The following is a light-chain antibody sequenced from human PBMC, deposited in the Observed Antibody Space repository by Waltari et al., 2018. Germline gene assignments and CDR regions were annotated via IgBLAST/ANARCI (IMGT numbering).Light chain of an antibody. CDR3: QSYDSSLSGSGDV. CDR2: GNS. CDR1: RSNIGAGSD. J-gene: IGLJ6*01. Sequence: QSVLTQPPSVSGAPGQRVPISCTGRRSNIGAGSDVPWYPHLPGPAPKLLIYGNSNRPSGVPDRFSGSKSGTSASLAITGLQAEDEADYYCQSYDSSLSGSGDVFGSGTKVTVL. V-gene: IGLV1-40*01.